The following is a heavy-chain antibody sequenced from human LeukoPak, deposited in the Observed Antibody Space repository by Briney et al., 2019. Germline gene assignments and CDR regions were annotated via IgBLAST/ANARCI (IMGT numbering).Heavy chain of an antibody. CDR1: GFTVSSYS. Sequence: PGGSLRLSCAASGFTVSSYSMNWVRQAPGKGLEWVSSISSSSSYIYYADSVKGRFTISRDNAKNSLYLQMNSLRAEDTAVYYCARDLLNYCSGGSCYEDYWGQGTLVTVSS. D-gene: IGHD2-15*01. CDR2: ISSSSSYI. J-gene: IGHJ4*02. CDR3: ARDLLNYCSGGSCYEDY. V-gene: IGHV3-21*01.